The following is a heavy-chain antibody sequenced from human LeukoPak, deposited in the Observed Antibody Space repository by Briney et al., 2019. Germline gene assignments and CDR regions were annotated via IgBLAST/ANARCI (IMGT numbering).Heavy chain of an antibody. Sequence: SETLSLTCAVYGGSFSGYYWSWIRQPPGKGLEWIGEINHSGSTNYNPSLKSRVTISVDTSKNQFSLKLSSVTAADTAVYYCARGRFMITLGGVIVIPVKGPGTFDIWGQGTMVTVSS. CDR2: INHSGST. D-gene: IGHD3-16*02. V-gene: IGHV4-34*01. CDR3: ARGRFMITLGGVIVIPVKGPGTFDI. CDR1: GGSFSGYY. J-gene: IGHJ3*02.